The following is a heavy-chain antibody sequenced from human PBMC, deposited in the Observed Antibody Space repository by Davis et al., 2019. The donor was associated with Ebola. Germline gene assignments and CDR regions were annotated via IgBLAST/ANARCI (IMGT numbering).Heavy chain of an antibody. V-gene: IGHV4-59*08. Sequence: SETLSLTCSVSGASISFYYWSWIRQPPGKGLEWIGYVYYTGSTNYNPSLKSRVTISVDTSKNQFSLKLSSVTAADTAVYYCARHVGGFGYGSFDIWGQGTMVTVSS. D-gene: IGHD2-15*01. J-gene: IGHJ3*02. CDR2: VYYTGST. CDR1: GASISFYY. CDR3: ARHVGGFGYGSFDI.